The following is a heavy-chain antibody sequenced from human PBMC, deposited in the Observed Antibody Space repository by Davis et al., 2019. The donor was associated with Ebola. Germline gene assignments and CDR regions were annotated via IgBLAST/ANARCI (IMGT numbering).Heavy chain of an antibody. D-gene: IGHD2-21*01. CDR3: AREVTGVVSY. V-gene: IGHV3-30*04. CDR2: ISYDGSNK. Sequence: PGESLKISCAASGFAFSGYAIHWVRQAPGKGLEWVAVISYDGSNKYYADSVKGRFTISRDNSKNTLYLQMNSLRAEDTAVYYCAREVTGVVSYWGQGTLVTVSS. CDR1: GFAFSGYA. J-gene: IGHJ4*02.